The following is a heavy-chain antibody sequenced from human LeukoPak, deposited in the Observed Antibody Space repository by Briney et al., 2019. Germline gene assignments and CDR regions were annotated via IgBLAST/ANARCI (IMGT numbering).Heavy chain of an antibody. CDR3: AKVWDTYYYDSSGSFDY. D-gene: IGHD3-22*01. V-gene: IGHV3-23*01. CDR1: GFTFSSYA. Sequence: GGSLRLSCAASGFTFSSYAMSWVRQAPGKGLEWVSAISSSGGSTYYADSVKGRFTVSRDNSKNTLYLQMNSLRAEDTAVYYCAKVWDTYYYDSSGSFDYWGQGTLVTVSS. CDR2: ISSSGGST. J-gene: IGHJ4*02.